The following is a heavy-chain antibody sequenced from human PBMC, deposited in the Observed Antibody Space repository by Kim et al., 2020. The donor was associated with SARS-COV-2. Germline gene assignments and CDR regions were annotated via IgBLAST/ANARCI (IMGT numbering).Heavy chain of an antibody. J-gene: IGHJ4*02. CDR3: ARDWNWGIYV. D-gene: IGHD7-27*01. Sequence: GGSLRLSCAASGFTFTTYNMNWVRQAPGKGLEWISYISVTDAIYYADSVKGRFTISRDYAKNSLDLQMNSLRDEDTAVYSFARDWNWGIYVWGLGTLVTV. V-gene: IGHV3-48*02. CDR1: GFTFTTYN. CDR2: ISVTDAI.